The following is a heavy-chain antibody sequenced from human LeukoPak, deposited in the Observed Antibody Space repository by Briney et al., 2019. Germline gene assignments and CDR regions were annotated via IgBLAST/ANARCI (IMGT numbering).Heavy chain of an antibody. D-gene: IGHD2-2*01. CDR3: ARDIHCSRASCYGAFDI. CDR2: ISYDGSNK. CDR1: GLTFSSYA. Sequence: PGGALRLSCAASGLTFSSYAVHWVRQAPGKGLEWVAVISYDGSNKYYADSVKGRFTISRDDSKNTLYLQMNSLRAEDTAVYYCARDIHCSRASCYGAFDIWGQGTMVTVSS. V-gene: IGHV3-30*04. J-gene: IGHJ3*02.